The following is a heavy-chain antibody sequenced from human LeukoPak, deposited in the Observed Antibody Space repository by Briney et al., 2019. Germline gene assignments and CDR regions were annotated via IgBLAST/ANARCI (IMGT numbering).Heavy chain of an antibody. D-gene: IGHD4-11*01. V-gene: IGHV4-61*01. Sequence: TPSETLSLTCTVSGGSVSSGTYYWSWIRQPPGKGLEWIGYIYYSGSTNYNPSLKSRVTISVDTSKNQFSLKLSSVTAADTAVYYCARDRVRGNSNPFFDYWGQGTLVTVSS. CDR3: ARDRVRGNSNPFFDY. J-gene: IGHJ4*02. CDR2: IYYSGST. CDR1: GGSVSSGTYY.